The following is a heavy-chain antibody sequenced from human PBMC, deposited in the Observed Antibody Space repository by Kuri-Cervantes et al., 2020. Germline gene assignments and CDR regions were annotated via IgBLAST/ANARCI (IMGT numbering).Heavy chain of an antibody. CDR2: IYYRGST. J-gene: IGHJ4*02. D-gene: IGHD3-9*01. V-gene: IGHV4-61*05. CDR3: ASQPTYYGILTGYSSRDYFDY. CDR1: GGSISSSSYY. Sequence: SKTLSLTCTVSGGSISSSSYYWGWIRQPPGKGLEWIAYIYYRGSTNYNPSLKSRVTISVDTSKNQFSLKMRSVTAADTAVYYCASQPTYYGILTGYSSRDYFDYWGQGTLVTVSS.